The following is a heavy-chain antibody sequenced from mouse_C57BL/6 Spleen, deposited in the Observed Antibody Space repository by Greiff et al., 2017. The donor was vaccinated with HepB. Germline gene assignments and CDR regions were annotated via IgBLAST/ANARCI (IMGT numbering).Heavy chain of an antibody. CDR3: ARNYGSSPAMDY. CDR1: GYTFTSYW. CDR2: IYPSDSET. V-gene: IGHV1-61*01. J-gene: IGHJ4*01. Sequence: QVQLQQPGAELVRPGSSVKLSCKASGYTFTSYWMDWVKQRPGQGLEWIGNIYPSDSETHYNQKFKDKATLTVDKSSSTAYMQLSSLTSEDSAVYYCARNYGSSPAMDYWGQGTSVTVSS. D-gene: IGHD1-1*01.